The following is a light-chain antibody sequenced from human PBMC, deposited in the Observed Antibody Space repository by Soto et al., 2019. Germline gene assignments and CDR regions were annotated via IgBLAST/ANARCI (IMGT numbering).Light chain of an antibody. J-gene: IGLJ1*01. CDR1: SSDVGSYNL. Sequence: QSALTQPASVSGSPGQSITISCTGTSSDVGSYNLVSWYQQHPGKAPKLMLYGVSKRPSGVSDRFSGSKSGYRASLTISGLQADDEADYYCQSYESSSLSGFVFGSRTKLTVL. CDR3: QSYESSSLSGFV. V-gene: IGLV2-14*02. CDR2: GVS.